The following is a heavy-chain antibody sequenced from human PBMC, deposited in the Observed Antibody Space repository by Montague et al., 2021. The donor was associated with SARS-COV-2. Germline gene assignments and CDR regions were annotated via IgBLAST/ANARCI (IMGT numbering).Heavy chain of an antibody. D-gene: IGHD3-9*01. CDR1: GDSVSSPSAS. J-gene: IGHJ3*01. CDR3: ASVFYGDHWAFDV. Sequence: CAISGDSVSSPSASWNWIRRSPSKGLEWLGRTYYRSWWRSQYPGSLESRITISGDTSKNQFSLQLNSVTPEDTAVYYCASVFYGDHWAFDVWGQGTMVTVSS. CDR2: TYYRSWWRS. V-gene: IGHV6-1*01.